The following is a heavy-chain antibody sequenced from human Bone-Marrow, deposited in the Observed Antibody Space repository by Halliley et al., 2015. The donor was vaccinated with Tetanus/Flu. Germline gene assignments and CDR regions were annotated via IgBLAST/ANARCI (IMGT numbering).Heavy chain of an antibody. CDR2: FFYRGAI. J-gene: IGHJ4*02. Sequence: PGKGLVGVGTFFYRGAINYNPPLKSRVPMSLDTSKKQFSLKVTSVTAADPAVYYCAGGVGWTSEYWGQGKLVTVSP. D-gene: IGHD1-26*01. CDR3: AGGVGWTSEY. V-gene: IGHV4-59*13.